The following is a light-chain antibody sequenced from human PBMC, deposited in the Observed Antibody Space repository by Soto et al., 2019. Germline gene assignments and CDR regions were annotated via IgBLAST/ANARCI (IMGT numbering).Light chain of an antibody. CDR3: QQYNNWPPAIT. CDR2: GSS. CDR1: ETISTN. V-gene: IGKV3-15*01. Sequence: EIVLTQSPATLSVSPGERATLSCRATETISTNLAWFQRKPGQPPRLLIYGSSTRATGAPDRFSGSGSGTEFTLIISSLQSEDVALYYCQQYNNWPPAITFGQGTRLEIK. J-gene: IGKJ5*01.